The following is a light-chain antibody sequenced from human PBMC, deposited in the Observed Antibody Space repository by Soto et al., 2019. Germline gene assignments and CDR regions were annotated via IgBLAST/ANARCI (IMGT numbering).Light chain of an antibody. J-gene: IGKJ5*01. CDR3: QQLNSYPIT. CDR1: QDINSH. Sequence: DIQLTQSPSFLSASVGDRVTIACRASQDINSHLAWYQQKPGKAPKVVIYATSTLQSGVPSRFSGSGSGTDFTLTISSLQPEDFAVYYCQQLNSYPITFGQGTRLEIK. CDR2: ATS. V-gene: IGKV1-9*01.